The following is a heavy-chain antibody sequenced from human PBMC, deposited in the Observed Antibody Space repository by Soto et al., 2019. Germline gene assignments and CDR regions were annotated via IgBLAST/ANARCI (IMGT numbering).Heavy chain of an antibody. CDR3: ARHHGPTTSENWFDP. V-gene: IGHV1-18*01. J-gene: IGHJ5*02. Sequence: VASVEVSCKASGYTFFTHDISWVRQAPGQGLEWMGWISTYSGDTKYAQKFQGRVTMTTDTSTTTAYLELRSLRSDDTAVYYCARHHGPTTSENWFDPWGQGTLVTVSS. CDR2: ISTYSGDT. D-gene: IGHD5-12*01. CDR1: GYTFFTHD.